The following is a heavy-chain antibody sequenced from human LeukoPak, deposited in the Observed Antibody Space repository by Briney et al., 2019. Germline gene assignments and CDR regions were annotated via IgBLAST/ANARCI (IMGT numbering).Heavy chain of an antibody. D-gene: IGHD2-2*01. V-gene: IGHV1-46*01. Sequence: ASVKVSCKASGYTFTSYHMHWVRQAPGQGLEWMGIINPGGGSTSYAQKFQGRVTMTRDTSTSTVYMELSSLRSEDTAVYYCARDGCSSTVCYAGGNWFDPWGQGTLVTVSS. CDR2: INPGGGST. J-gene: IGHJ5*02. CDR1: GYTFTSYH. CDR3: ARDGCSSTVCYAGGNWFDP.